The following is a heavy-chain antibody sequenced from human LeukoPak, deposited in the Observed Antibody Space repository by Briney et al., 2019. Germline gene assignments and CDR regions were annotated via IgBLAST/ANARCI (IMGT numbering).Heavy chain of an antibody. CDR3: ARDGWFGELGSSYFDY. V-gene: IGHV3-30*07. D-gene: IGHD3-10*01. J-gene: IGHJ4*02. Sequence: SRDNSKNTLYLQMNSLRAEDTAVYYCARDGWFGELGSSYFDYWGQGTLVTVSS.